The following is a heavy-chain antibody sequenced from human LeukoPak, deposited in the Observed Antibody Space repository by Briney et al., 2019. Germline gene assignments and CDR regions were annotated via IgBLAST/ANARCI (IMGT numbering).Heavy chain of an antibody. D-gene: IGHD3-16*02. CDR2: INPNSGGS. Sequence: ASVKVSCKASGYTFTGYYMHWVRQAPGQGLEWMGWINPNSGGSNYAQKFQGRVTMTRDTSISTAYMELSRLRSDDTAVYYCARVSYDSVWGSYRYTRAFDIWGQGTMVTVSS. V-gene: IGHV1-2*02. CDR3: ARVSYDSVWGSYRYTRAFDI. J-gene: IGHJ3*02. CDR1: GYTFTGYY.